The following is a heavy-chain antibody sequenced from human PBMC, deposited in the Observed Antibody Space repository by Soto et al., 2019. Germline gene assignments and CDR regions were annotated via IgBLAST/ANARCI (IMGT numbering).Heavy chain of an antibody. Sequence: QVQLVQSGAEVKKPGSSVKVSCKASGGSFSTYGINWVRLAPGQGLEWMGGIIPKFGTTNYAQKVRGRVTITADESTNTAYMDLNYLRSEDTAVYFCARELDPYYGGNSLSLDYWGQGTLVTVSS. CDR3: ARELDPYYGGNSLSLDY. CDR2: IIPKFGTT. D-gene: IGHD4-17*01. V-gene: IGHV1-69*13. CDR1: GGSFSTYG. J-gene: IGHJ4*02.